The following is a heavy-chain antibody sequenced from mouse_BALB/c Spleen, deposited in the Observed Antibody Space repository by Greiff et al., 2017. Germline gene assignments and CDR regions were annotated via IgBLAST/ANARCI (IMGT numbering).Heavy chain of an antibody. CDR2: ISYDGSN. Sequence: ESGPGLVKPSQSLSLTCSVTGYSITSGYYWNWIRQFPGNKLEWMGYISYDGSNNYNPSLKNRISITRDTSKNQFFLKLNSVTTEDTATYYCSYGTPFAYWGQGTLVTVSA. CDR3: SYGTPFAY. V-gene: IGHV3-6*02. D-gene: IGHD1-1*01. J-gene: IGHJ3*01. CDR1: GYSITSGYY.